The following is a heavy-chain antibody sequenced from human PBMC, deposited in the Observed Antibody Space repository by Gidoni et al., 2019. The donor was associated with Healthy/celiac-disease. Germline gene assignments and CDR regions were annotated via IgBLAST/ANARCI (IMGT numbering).Heavy chain of an antibody. D-gene: IGHD1-26*01. Sequence: EVQLVQSGAAVKTPGESLKLSCTGSGYSFTSNWIGWVLQMTGKGLEWMGGIYPGDSDTRYSPSFQGQVTISADKSISTAYLQWSSLKASDTAMYYCASRLGGTAGDYWGQGTLVTVSS. CDR1: GYSFTSNW. CDR3: ASRLGGTAGDY. CDR2: IYPGDSDT. V-gene: IGHV5-51*01. J-gene: IGHJ4*02.